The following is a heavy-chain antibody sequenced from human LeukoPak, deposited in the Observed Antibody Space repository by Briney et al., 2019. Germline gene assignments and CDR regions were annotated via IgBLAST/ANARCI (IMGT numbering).Heavy chain of an antibody. CDR1: GFSLSTSGMR. V-gene: IGHV2-70*04. D-gene: IGHD2-15*01. J-gene: IGHJ6*03. CDR2: IDWDDDK. Sequence: SGPTLVNPTQTLTLTCTFSGFSLSTSGMRVSWIRQPPGKALEWLARIDWDDDKFYSTSLKTRLTISKDTSKNQVVLTMTNMDPVDTATYYCAGIVAVAATGTEQNYYYMDVWGKGTTVTVSS. CDR3: AGIVAVAATGTEQNYYYMDV.